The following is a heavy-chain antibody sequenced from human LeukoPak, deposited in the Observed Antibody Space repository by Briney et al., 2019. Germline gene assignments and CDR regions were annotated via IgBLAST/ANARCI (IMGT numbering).Heavy chain of an antibody. CDR1: GGSISSSSYY. J-gene: IGHJ4*02. CDR3: ARRDTGTAGFDY. D-gene: IGHD2-21*02. Sequence: SETLSLTCTVSGGSISSSSYYWGWIRQPPGKGLEWTGSIYYSGSTYYNPSLKSRVTISVDTSKNQFSLKLSSVTAADTAVYYCARRDTGTAGFDYWGQGTLVTVSS. CDR2: IYYSGST. V-gene: IGHV4-39*01.